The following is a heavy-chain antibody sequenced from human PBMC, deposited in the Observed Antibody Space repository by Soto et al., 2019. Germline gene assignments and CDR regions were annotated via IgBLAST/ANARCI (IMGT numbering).Heavy chain of an antibody. D-gene: IGHD1-1*01. CDR2: TYYRSKWYN. Sequence: SPTLSLTCAISGDSVSSNSAAWNWIRQSPSRGLEWLGRTYYRSKWYNDYAVSVKSRITINPDTSKNQFSLQLNSVTPEDTAVYYCARAALYNWNPPTIDYWGQGTLVTVSS. J-gene: IGHJ4*02. V-gene: IGHV6-1*01. CDR3: ARAALYNWNPPTIDY. CDR1: GDSVSSNSAA.